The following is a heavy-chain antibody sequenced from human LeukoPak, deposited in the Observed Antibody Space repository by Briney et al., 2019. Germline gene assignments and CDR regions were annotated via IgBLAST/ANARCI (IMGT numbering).Heavy chain of an antibody. J-gene: IGHJ4*02. CDR1: GGSISSGDYY. CDR3: AREGGGDSTLDY. Sequence: SETLSLTCTVSGGSISSGDYYWSWIRQPPGKGLEWIGYIYYSGSTYCNPSLKSRVTISVYTSKNQFSLKLSSVTAADTAVYYCAREGGGDSTLDYWGQGTLVTVSS. CDR2: IYYSGST. V-gene: IGHV4-30-4*01. D-gene: IGHD2-21*02.